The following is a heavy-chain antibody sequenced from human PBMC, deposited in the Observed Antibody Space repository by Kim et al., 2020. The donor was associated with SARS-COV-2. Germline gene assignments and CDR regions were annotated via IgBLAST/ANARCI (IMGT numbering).Heavy chain of an antibody. D-gene: IGHD5-12*01. V-gene: IGHV3-30*18. CDR3: VKDGGGYDLEYYFDY. CDR1: GFTFSSYG. CDR2: ISYDGSNK. J-gene: IGHJ4*02. Sequence: GGSLRLSCAASGFTFSSYGMHWVRQAPGKGLEWVSVISYDGSNKYYADSVKGRFTISRDNSKNTLYLQMNSLRAEDTAVYYCVKDGGGYDLEYYFDYWGQGTLVTVSS.